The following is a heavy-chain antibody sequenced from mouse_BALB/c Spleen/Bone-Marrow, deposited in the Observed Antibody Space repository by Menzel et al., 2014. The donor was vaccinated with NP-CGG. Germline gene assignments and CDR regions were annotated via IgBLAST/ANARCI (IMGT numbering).Heavy chain of an antibody. D-gene: IGHD1-2*01. Sequence: EVKLMESGGGLVKPGGSLKLSCAASGFTFSSYAMSWVRQSPEKRLEWVAEISSGGSYTYYPDTVTGRFTISRDNAKNTLYLEMSSLRSEDTDMYYCARDHYGYYTMAYWGQGTSVTVSS. CDR2: ISSGGSYT. V-gene: IGHV5-9-4*01. CDR3: ARDHYGYYTMAY. J-gene: IGHJ4*01. CDR1: GFTFSSYA.